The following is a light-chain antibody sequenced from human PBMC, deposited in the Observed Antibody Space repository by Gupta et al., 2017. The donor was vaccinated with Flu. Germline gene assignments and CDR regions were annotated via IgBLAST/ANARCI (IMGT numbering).Light chain of an antibody. CDR1: SSNIGNNI. V-gene: IGLV1-44*01. CDR2: CNI. CDR3: EAWDDSLNGWV. J-gene: IGLJ3*02. Sequence: RVTISCSVSSSNIGNNIVSGDQQLQGTARKRRIYCNIKRASGVPDRFSGSKYGTSASLAISGLQSEDEADYYCEAWDDSLNGWVFGGGTKLTVL.